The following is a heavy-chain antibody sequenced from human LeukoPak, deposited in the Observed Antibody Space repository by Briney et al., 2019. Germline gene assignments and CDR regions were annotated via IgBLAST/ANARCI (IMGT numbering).Heavy chain of an antibody. CDR2: ISAYNGST. J-gene: IGHJ5*02. V-gene: IGHV1-18*01. CDR1: GYSFTTYG. Sequence: ASVKVSCKASGYSFTTYGISWVRQAPGQGLEWMGWISAYNGSTNYAQKLQGRVTMTTDTSTSTAYMELRSLRYDDTAVYYCARDMIAARPNWFDPWGQGTLLSVSS. CDR3: ARDMIAARPNWFDP. D-gene: IGHD6-6*01.